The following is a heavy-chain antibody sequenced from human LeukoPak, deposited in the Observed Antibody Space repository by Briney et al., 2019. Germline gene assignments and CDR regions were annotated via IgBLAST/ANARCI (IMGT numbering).Heavy chain of an antibody. J-gene: IGHJ4*02. Sequence: ASVKVSCKASGYTFTGYYMHWVRQAPGQGLEWMGWINPNSGGTNYAQKFQGRVTMTRDTSISTAYMELSRLRSDDTAVYYCARDPVGSGSYYFDYWGQGTLVTVSS. V-gene: IGHV1-2*02. CDR1: GYTFTGYY. CDR2: INPNSGGT. D-gene: IGHD3-10*01. CDR3: ARDPVGSGSYYFDY.